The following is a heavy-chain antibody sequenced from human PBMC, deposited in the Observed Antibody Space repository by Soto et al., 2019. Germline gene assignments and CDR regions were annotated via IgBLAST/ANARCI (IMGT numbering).Heavy chain of an antibody. CDR3: ARGPMITFGGVIVNRPLDY. J-gene: IGHJ4*02. CDR2: IIPIFGTA. D-gene: IGHD3-16*02. Sequence: SVKVSCKASGGTFSSYAISWVRQAPGQGLEWMGGIIPIFGTANYAQKFQGRVTITADESTSTAYMELSSLRSEDTAVYYCARGPMITFGGVIVNRPLDYWGQGTLVTVSS. CDR1: GGTFSSYA. V-gene: IGHV1-69*13.